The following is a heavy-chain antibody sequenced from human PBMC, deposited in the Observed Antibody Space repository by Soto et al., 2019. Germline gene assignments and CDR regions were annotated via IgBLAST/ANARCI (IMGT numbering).Heavy chain of an antibody. CDR1: GFIFTSSA. D-gene: IGHD3-3*01. CDR3: AAVRVLRFLKLLPAYFDS. CDR2: FGVGSGNT. V-gene: IGHV1-58*01. Sequence: AASVKVSCNTSGFIFTSSAVQWARPPRGKRLEWIGWFGVGSGNTHYAQHFQYRVSLTRDVSTGTAYTDLSSLRSEDTAVYYCAAVRVLRFLKLLPAYFDSWGQGTLVTDS. J-gene: IGHJ4*02.